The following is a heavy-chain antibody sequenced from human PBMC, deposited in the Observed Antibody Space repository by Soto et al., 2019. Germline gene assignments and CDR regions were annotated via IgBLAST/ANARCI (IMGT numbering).Heavy chain of an antibody. CDR3: ARYGGNSVDY. Sequence: PSETLSLTCSVSGVCISSYYWSWIRQTPGMGLEWIAYISNSGSTNYNPSLNSRVTISVDTSKNQFSLKLSSVTAADTAVYYCARYGGNSVDYWGQGTLVTVSS. CDR2: ISNSGST. D-gene: IGHD2-21*02. J-gene: IGHJ4*02. V-gene: IGHV4-59*01. CDR1: GVCISSYY.